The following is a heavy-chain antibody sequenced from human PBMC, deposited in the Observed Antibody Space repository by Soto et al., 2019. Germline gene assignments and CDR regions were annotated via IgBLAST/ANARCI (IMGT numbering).Heavy chain of an antibody. CDR3: VRDSGAKLSSS. J-gene: IGHJ4*02. CDR2: IVPIRRAA. V-gene: IGHV1-69*01. D-gene: IGHD6-13*01. Sequence: QVQLVQSGAEVKKTGSSVGVSCKASGGTFSSYRLNWLRQAPGHGLEWVGGIVPIRRAAEYAQGFQGRVTITADETTRTSYMELRSLKSQDTAVYYCVRDSGAKLSSSWGQGTLVTVSS. CDR1: GGTFSSYR.